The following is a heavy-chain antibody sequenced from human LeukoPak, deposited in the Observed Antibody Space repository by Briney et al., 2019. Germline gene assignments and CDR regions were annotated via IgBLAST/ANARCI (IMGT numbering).Heavy chain of an antibody. CDR2: IFHSGTT. D-gene: IGHD3-3*01. CDR1: DEVITSNNW. Sequence: PSGTLSLTCTVSDEVITSNNWWSWVRQSPGKGLEWIGEIFHSGTTRYKASLESRVTMLLDKSKNQFSLRLYSVTAADTAVYYCVRSLQIFGVDYNWFDPWGQGTLVTVSS. J-gene: IGHJ5*02. V-gene: IGHV4-4*02. CDR3: VRSLQIFGVDYNWFDP.